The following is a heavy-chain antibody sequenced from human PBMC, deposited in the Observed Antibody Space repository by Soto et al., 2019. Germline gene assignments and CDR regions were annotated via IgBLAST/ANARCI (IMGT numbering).Heavy chain of an antibody. J-gene: IGHJ4*02. CDR2: IIPIFGTA. V-gene: IGHV1-69*01. D-gene: IGHD6-6*01. Sequence: QVQLVQSGAEVKKPGSSVKVSCKASGGTFSSYAISWVRQAPGQGLEWMGGIIPIFGTANYAQKFQGRVTITADECTSTAYMELSSLRSGDTAVYYCARGALRCSSSSFRGCGWLDYWGQGTLVTVSS. CDR1: GGTFSSYA. CDR3: ARGALRCSSSSFRGCGWLDY.